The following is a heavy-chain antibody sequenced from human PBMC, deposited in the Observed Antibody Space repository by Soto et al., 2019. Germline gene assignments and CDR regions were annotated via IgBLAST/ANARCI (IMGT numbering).Heavy chain of an antibody. CDR2: INGDGSST. D-gene: IGHD1-20*01. V-gene: IGHV3-74*01. J-gene: IGHJ4*02. CDR1: GFTFSPYW. Sequence: EVQLVESGGGLVQPGGSLRLSCAASGFTFSPYWIHWVRQAPGKGLVWVSRINGDGSSTNYADSVKGRFTISRDNAKNPVYLQMNSLRAEDTAVYYCARDTNWKRDYWGQGTLVTVS. CDR3: ARDTNWKRDY.